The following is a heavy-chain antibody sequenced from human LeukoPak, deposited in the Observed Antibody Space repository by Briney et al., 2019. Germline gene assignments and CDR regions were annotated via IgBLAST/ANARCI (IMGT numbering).Heavy chain of an antibody. CDR2: IYYSGST. J-gene: IGHJ4*02. D-gene: IGHD6-19*01. Sequence: SSETLSLTCTVSGVSISSSSYYWGWIRQPPGKGLEWIGSIYYSGSTYYNPSLKSRVTISVDTSKNQFSLKLSSVTAADAAVYFCARRGWFSLGNDYWGQGTLVTVSS. V-gene: IGHV4-39*07. CDR3: ARRGWFSLGNDY. CDR1: GVSISSSSYY.